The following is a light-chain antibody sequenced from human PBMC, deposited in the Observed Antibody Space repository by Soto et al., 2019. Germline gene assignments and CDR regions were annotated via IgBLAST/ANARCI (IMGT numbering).Light chain of an antibody. Sequence: SVLTQPASVSGAHGQSIPVACALTSGDVGRYTFVSWYQQHPGKAPKLMMYEVSNRPSGVSNRFSGSKSGNTASLTISGLQAEDEADYYCSSYTSSSTYVFGSGTKVTVL. CDR2: EVS. CDR3: SSYTSSSTYV. J-gene: IGLJ1*01. CDR1: SGDVGRYTF. V-gene: IGLV2-14*01.